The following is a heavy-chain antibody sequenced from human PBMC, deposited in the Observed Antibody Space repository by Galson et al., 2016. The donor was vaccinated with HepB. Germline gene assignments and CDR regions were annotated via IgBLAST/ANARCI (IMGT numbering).Heavy chain of an antibody. V-gene: IGHV5-51*01. CDR1: GYSFINFW. CDR3: ATSHRGDGYNSPIFDY. J-gene: IGHJ4*02. D-gene: IGHD5-24*01. Sequence: QSGAEVKKPGESLKISCKGSGYSFINFWIGWVRQMPGKGLEWVGIIYPGDSDIRYSPSFQGQVTISADKSISTAYLQWNSLKASDPAMYFCATSHRGDGYNSPIFDYWGQGTLVTVSS. CDR2: IYPGDSDI.